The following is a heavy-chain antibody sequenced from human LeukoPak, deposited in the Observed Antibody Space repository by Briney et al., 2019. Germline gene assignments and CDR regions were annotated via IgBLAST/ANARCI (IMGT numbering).Heavy chain of an antibody. V-gene: IGHV3-30*02. J-gene: IGHJ4*02. CDR2: IRYDGSNK. Sequence: QPGGSLRLSCTASGFTFGDYAMSWVRQAPGKGLEWVAFIRYDGSNKYYADSVKGRFTISRDNSKNTLYLQMNSLRAEDTAVYYCAKGVRGVISSYFDYWGQGTLVTVSS. CDR3: AKGVRGVISSYFDY. CDR1: GFTFGDYA. D-gene: IGHD3-10*01.